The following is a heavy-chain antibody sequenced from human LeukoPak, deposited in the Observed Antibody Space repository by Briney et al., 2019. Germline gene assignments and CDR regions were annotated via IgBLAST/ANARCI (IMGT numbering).Heavy chain of an antibody. V-gene: IGHV3-23*01. D-gene: IGHD6-19*01. J-gene: IGHJ6*02. Sequence: GGSLRLSCAASGFTFSSYAMSWVRQAPGKGLEWVSAIGVSGGSTYYADSVKGRFTISRDNSKSTLYLQMNSLRAEDTAVYYCAKDLRGAQQWLVPNAREYYGMDVWGQGTTVTVSS. CDR2: IGVSGGST. CDR3: AKDLRGAQQWLVPNAREYYGMDV. CDR1: GFTFSSYA.